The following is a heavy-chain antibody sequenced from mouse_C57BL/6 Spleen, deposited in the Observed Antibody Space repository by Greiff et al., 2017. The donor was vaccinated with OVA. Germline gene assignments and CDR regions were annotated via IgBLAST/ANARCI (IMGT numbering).Heavy chain of an antibody. CDR2: INPSNGGT. Sequence: QVHVKQPGTELVKPGASVKLSCKASGYTFTSYWMHWVKQRPGQGLEWIGNINPSNGGTNYNEKFKSKATLTVDKSSSTAYMQLSSLTSEDSAVYYWARGGDYGGAWFAYWGQGTLVTVSA. CDR1: GYTFTSYW. D-gene: IGHD2-4*01. V-gene: IGHV1-53*01. J-gene: IGHJ3*01. CDR3: ARGGDYGGAWFAY.